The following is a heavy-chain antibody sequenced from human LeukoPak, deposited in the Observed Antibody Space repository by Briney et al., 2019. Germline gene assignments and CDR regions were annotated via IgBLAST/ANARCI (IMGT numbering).Heavy chain of an antibody. CDR2: IYTSGST. Sequence: PSETLSLTCTVSGGSISSYYWSWIRQPAGKGLEWIGRIYTSGSTNYNPSLKSRVTMSVDTSKNQFSLKLSSVTAADTAVYYCARGTIRCSGCPGVFDYWGQGTLVTVSS. CDR1: GGSISSYY. CDR3: ARGTIRCSGCPGVFDY. V-gene: IGHV4-4*07. J-gene: IGHJ4*02. D-gene: IGHD6-19*01.